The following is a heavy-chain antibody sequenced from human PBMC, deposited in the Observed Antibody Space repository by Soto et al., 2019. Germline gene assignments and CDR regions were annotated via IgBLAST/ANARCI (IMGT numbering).Heavy chain of an antibody. CDR1: GFTFSSYG. CDR3: AKDLAPDYYGSGGADY. Sequence: GGSLRLSCAASGFTFSSYGMHWVRQAPGKGLEWVAVISYDGSNKYYADSVKGRFTISRDNSKNTLYLQMNSLRAEDTAVYYCAKDLAPDYYGSGGADYWGQGTLVTVSS. V-gene: IGHV3-30*18. J-gene: IGHJ4*02. CDR2: ISYDGSNK. D-gene: IGHD3-10*01.